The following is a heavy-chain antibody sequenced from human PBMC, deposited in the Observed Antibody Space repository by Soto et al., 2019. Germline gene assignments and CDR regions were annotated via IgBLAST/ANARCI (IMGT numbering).Heavy chain of an antibody. CDR1: GFTFSSYG. D-gene: IGHD3-9*01. Sequence: GWSLRHSCAASGFTFSSYGMHWVRQATGKGLEWVAVRSYDGSNKYYADSVKGRFTISRDNSKNTLYLQMNSLRAEDTAVYYCAKDRPYYDILTGYLAPYYYYGMDVWGQGTTVTVSS. V-gene: IGHV3-30*18. J-gene: IGHJ6*02. CDR3: AKDRPYYDILTGYLAPYYYYGMDV. CDR2: RSYDGSNK.